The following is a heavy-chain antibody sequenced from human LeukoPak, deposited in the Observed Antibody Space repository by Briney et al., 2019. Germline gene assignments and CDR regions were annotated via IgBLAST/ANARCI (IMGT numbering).Heavy chain of an antibody. V-gene: IGHV3-23*01. CDR3: AKDSSSGYYYFDY. Sequence: GGSLRLSCAASGFTFSRYAMSWVRQAPGKGLEWVSVTSESGGSTYYADSVKGRFTISRDNAKNTLYLQMNSLRAEDTAVYYCAKDSSSGYYYFDYWGQGTLVTVSS. CDR2: TSESGGST. CDR1: GFTFSRYA. J-gene: IGHJ4*02. D-gene: IGHD6-19*01.